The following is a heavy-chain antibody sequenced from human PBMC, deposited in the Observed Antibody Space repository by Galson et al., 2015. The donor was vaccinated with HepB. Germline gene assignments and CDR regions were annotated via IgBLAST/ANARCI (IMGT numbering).Heavy chain of an antibody. CDR2: IWFDGSNK. CDR1: GLIFSSYG. J-gene: IGHJ4*02. Sequence: SLRLSCAASGLIFSSYGMHWVRQAPGKGLEWVAVIWFDGSNKYYADSVKGRFTISRDNSKNTLFLQMNSLRAEDTAVYYCARESYDSSGHYPDYWGQGTLVTVSS. CDR3: ARESYDSSGHYPDY. V-gene: IGHV3-33*01. D-gene: IGHD3-22*01.